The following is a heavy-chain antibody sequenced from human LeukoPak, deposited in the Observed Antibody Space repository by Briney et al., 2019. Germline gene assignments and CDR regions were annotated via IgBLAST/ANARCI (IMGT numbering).Heavy chain of an antibody. CDR1: GYSISSGYY. J-gene: IGHJ5*02. CDR3: ERRGYGGFDP. V-gene: IGHV4-38-2*01. D-gene: IGHD4-17*01. Sequence: KTSETLSLTCAVSGYSISSGYYWGWIRQPPGKGLEWIGSIYHSGSTYYNPSLKSRVTISVDTSKNQFSLKLSSVTAADTAVYYCERRGYGGFDPWGQGTLVTVSS. CDR2: IYHSGST.